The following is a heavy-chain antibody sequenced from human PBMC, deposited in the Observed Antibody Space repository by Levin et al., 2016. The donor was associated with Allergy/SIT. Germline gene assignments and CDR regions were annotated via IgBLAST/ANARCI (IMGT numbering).Heavy chain of an antibody. Sequence: SETLSLTCTVSGGSVSSGSYYWSWIRQPPGKGLEWIGYIYYSGSTNYNPSLKSRVTISVDTSKNQFSLKLSSVTAADTAVYYCATPESYSSSWYYFQHWGQGTLVTVSS. V-gene: IGHV4-61*01. J-gene: IGHJ1*01. CDR2: IYYSGST. CDR1: GGSVSSGSYY. CDR3: ATPESYSSSWYYFQH. D-gene: IGHD6-13*01.